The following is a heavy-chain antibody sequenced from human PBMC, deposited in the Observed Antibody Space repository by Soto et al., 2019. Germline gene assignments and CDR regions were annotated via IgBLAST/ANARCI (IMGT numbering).Heavy chain of an antibody. D-gene: IGHD5-18*01. V-gene: IGHV3-23*01. CDR3: AKETGYSYGFQPNALDV. J-gene: IGHJ6*02. CDR2: ISSRGDRT. CDR1: GFTFSRYA. Sequence: LRLSCAGSGFTFSRYAMNWVRQAPGKGLEWVSIISSRGDRTSYAESVKGRFTISRDDSKNTLFLHMNSLGAEDTAVYYCAKETGYSYGFQPNALDVWGQGTTVTVSS.